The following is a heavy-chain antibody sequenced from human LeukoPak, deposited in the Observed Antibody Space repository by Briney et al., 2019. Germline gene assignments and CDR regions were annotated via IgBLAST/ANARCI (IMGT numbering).Heavy chain of an antibody. CDR1: GFTVSSNY. D-gene: IGHD4-11*01. CDR3: AREMENSNYGWFDP. V-gene: IGHV3-53*01. Sequence: GGSLRLSCAASGFTVSSNYMSWVRQAPGKGLEWVSVIYSGGSTYYADSVKGRFTISRDNSKNTLYLQMNSLRAEDTAVYYCAREMENSNYGWFDPWGQGTLVTVSS. CDR2: IYSGGST. J-gene: IGHJ5*02.